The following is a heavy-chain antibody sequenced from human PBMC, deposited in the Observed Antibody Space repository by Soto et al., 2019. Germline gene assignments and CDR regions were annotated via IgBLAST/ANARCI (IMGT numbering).Heavy chain of an antibody. D-gene: IGHD2-21*01. V-gene: IGHV4-30-4*01. CDR1: GGSVSGVDYF. CDR3: AREEGKGIISWFDP. CDR2: IYYTGST. J-gene: IGHJ5*02. Sequence: SETLSLTCTVSGGSVSGVDYFWSWIRQSPGKGLEWIGYIYYTGSTHLNPSLKSRLTMAVDTSKNEFSLKLTSVRAADTAVYFCAREEGKGIISWFDPWGQGTPVTVSS.